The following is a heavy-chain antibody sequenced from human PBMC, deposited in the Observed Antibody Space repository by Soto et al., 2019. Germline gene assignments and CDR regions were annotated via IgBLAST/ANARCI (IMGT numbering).Heavy chain of an antibody. CDR2: IIPILGIA. CDR3: ARDDPAMVTLQT. V-gene: IGHV1-69*08. D-gene: IGHD5-18*01. Sequence: QVQLVQSGAEVKKPGSSVKVSCKASGGTFSSYTISWVRQAPGQGIEWMGRIIPILGIANYAQKFQGRVTITADKSTSTAYMELSSLRSEDTAVYYCARDDPAMVTLQTWGPGTMVTVSS. J-gene: IGHJ3*01. CDR1: GGTFSSYT.